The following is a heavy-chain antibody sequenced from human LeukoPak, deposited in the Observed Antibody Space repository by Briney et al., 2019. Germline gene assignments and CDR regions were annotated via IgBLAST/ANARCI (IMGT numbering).Heavy chain of an antibody. D-gene: IGHD3-22*01. CDR1: GFTFSSYW. CDR3: AKADYYDSSGYFDY. CDR2: IKQDGSEK. J-gene: IGHJ4*02. V-gene: IGHV3-7*01. Sequence: PGGSLRLSCAASGFTFSSYWMSWVRQAPGKVLEWVANIKQDGSEKYYVDSVKGRFTISRDNAKNSLYLQMNSLRAEDTAVYYCAKADYYDSSGYFDYWGQGTLVTVSS.